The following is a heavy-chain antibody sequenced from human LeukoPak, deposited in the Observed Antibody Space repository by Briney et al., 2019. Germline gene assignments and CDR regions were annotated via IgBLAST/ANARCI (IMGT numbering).Heavy chain of an antibody. V-gene: IGHV3-64*01. CDR2: ISTNGDGT. CDR3: ARGRDGYNLYYYYGMDV. Sequence: PGGSLRLSCAASGFTFSTYAMHWVRQAPGKGLEYVSAISTNGDGTYYANSVKGRFTISRDNSKNTLYLQMNSLRAEDTAVYYCARGRDGYNLYYYYGMDVWGQGTTVTVSS. D-gene: IGHD5-24*01. CDR1: GFTFSTYA. J-gene: IGHJ6*02.